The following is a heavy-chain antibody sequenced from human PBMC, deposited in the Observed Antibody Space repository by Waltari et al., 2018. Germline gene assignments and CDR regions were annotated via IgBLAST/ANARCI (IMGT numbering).Heavy chain of an antibody. Sequence: VHLVQSGAEVKKPGASVKVSCKASGDTFPTHEFNWLRQAPGQGFEWMGWMNPLSGNAGYDQTFQGRVTMTRDTSESTAYMELHSLTSGDTGVYFCATLTVDAITSTPLLSWGQGTLVTVTS. J-gene: IGHJ4*02. CDR1: GDTFPTHE. V-gene: IGHV1-8*01. CDR2: MNPLSGNA. D-gene: IGHD3-9*01. CDR3: ATLTVDAITSTPLLS.